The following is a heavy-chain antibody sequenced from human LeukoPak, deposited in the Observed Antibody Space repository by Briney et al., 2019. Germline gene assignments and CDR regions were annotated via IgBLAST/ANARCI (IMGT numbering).Heavy chain of an antibody. CDR3: ARDHRGKQLWLTRPDEFDAFDI. CDR2: INPSAGST. Sequence: ASVKLSCKASRHTFTNYYMHSVRQAPGQGLEWMGIINPSAGSTSYAQKFQGRITVTRDTSTSTVSMELRSLRPEDTAVYYCARDHRGKQLWLTRPDEFDAFDIWGQGTMVTVSS. D-gene: IGHD5-18*01. V-gene: IGHV1-46*01. CDR1: RHTFTNYY. J-gene: IGHJ3*02.